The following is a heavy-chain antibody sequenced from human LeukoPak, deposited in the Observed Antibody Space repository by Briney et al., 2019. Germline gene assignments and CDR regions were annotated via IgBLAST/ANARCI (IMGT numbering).Heavy chain of an antibody. CDR2: IYYSGST. CDR1: GGSISSYY. V-gene: IGHV4-59*08. J-gene: IGHJ6*03. CDR3: ARQLELGYYYYMDV. D-gene: IGHD1-7*01. Sequence: PSETLSLTCTVSGGSISSYYWSWIRQPPGKGLEWIGYIYYSGSTYYNPSLKSRVTISVDTSKKQFSLKLSSVTAADTAVYYCARQLELGYYYYMDVWGKGTTVTVSS.